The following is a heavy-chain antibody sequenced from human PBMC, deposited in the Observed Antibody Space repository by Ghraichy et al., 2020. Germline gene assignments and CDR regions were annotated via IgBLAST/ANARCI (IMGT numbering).Heavy chain of an antibody. D-gene: IGHD4-17*01. CDR1: GFNLKIYS. J-gene: IGHJ6*02. Sequence: GGSLRLSCTASGFNLKIYSMNWVRQAPGKGLEWVSYISADSSSIYYGDSVKGRFTVSRDNAKSSLFLQMNSLRDDDTAVYYCARDETPFGVTTTSGRDVWGRGTTVTVSS. CDR2: ISADSSSI. CDR3: ARDETPFGVTTTSGRDV. V-gene: IGHV3-48*02.